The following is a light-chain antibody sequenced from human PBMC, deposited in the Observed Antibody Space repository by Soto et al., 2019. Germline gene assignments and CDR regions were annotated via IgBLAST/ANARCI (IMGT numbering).Light chain of an antibody. Sequence: EIVMTQSPATLSVSPGERATHSCRASQSVSSNLAWYQQKPGQAPRLLIYGASTRATGIQARFSGSGSGTEFTLTISSLQSEDFAVYYCQHYNNWPPYTFGQGTKLEIK. CDR1: QSVSSN. CDR3: QHYNNWPPYT. J-gene: IGKJ2*01. CDR2: GAS. V-gene: IGKV3-15*01.